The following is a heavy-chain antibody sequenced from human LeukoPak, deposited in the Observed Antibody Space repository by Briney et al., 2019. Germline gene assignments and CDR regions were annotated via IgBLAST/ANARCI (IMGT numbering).Heavy chain of an antibody. V-gene: IGHV3-15*04. CDR3: TTGIRGD. CDR2: IASKTDGGAT. D-gene: IGHD3-10*01. J-gene: IGHJ4*02. CDR1: GFTFTNAW. Sequence: GGSLRLSCVDSGFTFTNAWMNWVRQAPGEGLDWVGRIASKTDGGATDYAAPVKGRFTISRDDSKNTLNLQMNSLKTEDTAVYYCTTGIRGDWGQGTLVTVSS.